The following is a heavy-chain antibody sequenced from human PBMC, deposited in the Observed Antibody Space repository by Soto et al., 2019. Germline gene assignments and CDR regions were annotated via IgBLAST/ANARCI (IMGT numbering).Heavy chain of an antibody. J-gene: IGHJ4*01. V-gene: IGHV1-18*04. CDR1: GYTFTSYY. D-gene: IGHD3-10*01. CDR2: ISAYNGNT. Sequence: ASVKVSCKGSGYTFTSYYMHWVRQAPGQGHEWMGWISAYNGNTNYAQKLQGRVTMTTDTSTSTAYMELRSLRSDDTAVYYCARGSNKKVRENDYWGQGTLVPVSS. CDR3: ARGSNKKVRENDY.